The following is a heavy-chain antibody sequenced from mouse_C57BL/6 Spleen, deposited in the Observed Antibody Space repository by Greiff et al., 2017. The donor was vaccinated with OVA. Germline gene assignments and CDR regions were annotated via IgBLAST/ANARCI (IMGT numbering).Heavy chain of an antibody. J-gene: IGHJ4*01. CDR3: AREVTGPMDY. CDR1: GYAFSSSW. D-gene: IGHD4-1*01. Sequence: VQLQQSGPELVKPGASVKISCKASGYAFSSSWMNWVKQRPGKGLEWIGRIYPGDGGTNYNGKFKGKATLTADKSSSTAYMQLSSLTSEDSAVYFCAREVTGPMDYWGQGTSVTVSS. CDR2: IYPGDGGT. V-gene: IGHV1-82*01.